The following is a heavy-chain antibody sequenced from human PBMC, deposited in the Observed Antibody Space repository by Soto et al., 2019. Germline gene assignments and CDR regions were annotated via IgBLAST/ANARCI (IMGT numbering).Heavy chain of an antibody. CDR1: GFTFSNAW. Sequence: GGSLRVSCAASGFTFSNAWISWVRQAPGKGLEWVGRVKSKNDGGTTDFAAPVKGRFAISRDDSKNMVYLEMNSLQTEDTAIYYCTTDSYITSIIVRFDYWGHGTLVTVSS. V-gene: IGHV3-15*01. CDR3: TTDSYITSIIVRFDY. J-gene: IGHJ4*01. CDR2: VKSKNDGGTT. D-gene: IGHD3-22*01.